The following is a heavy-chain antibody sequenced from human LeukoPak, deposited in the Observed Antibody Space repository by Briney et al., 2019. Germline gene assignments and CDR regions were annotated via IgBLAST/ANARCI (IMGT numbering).Heavy chain of an antibody. V-gene: IGHV3-30*02. D-gene: IGHD3-10*01. CDR2: IRYDGSNK. J-gene: IGHJ5*02. CDR3: ARESGGSGSYQYWFDP. CDR1: GFTFSSYG. Sequence: PGGSLRLSCAASGFTFSSYGMHWVRQAPGKGLEWVAFIRYDGSNKYYADSVKGRFTISRDNSKNTLYPQMNSLRAEDTAVYYCARESGGSGSYQYWFDPWGQGTLVTVSS.